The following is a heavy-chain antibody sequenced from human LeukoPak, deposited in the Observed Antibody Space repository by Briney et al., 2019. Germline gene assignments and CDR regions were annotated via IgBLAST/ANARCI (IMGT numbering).Heavy chain of an antibody. Sequence: ASVKVSCKASGYTFTSYGISWVRQAPGQGLEWMGWISAYNGNTNYAQKLQGRVTMTTDASTSTAYMELRSLRSDDTAVYYCARDHVIVGDDAFDIWGQGTMVTVSS. CDR2: ISAYNGNT. D-gene: IGHD3-22*01. CDR3: ARDHVIVGDDAFDI. CDR1: GYTFTSYG. J-gene: IGHJ3*02. V-gene: IGHV1-18*01.